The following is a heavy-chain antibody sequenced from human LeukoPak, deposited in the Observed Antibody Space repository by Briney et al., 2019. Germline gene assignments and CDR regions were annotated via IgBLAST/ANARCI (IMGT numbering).Heavy chain of an antibody. CDR2: INPSGGST. CDR3: ARVSDPYYYDSSGYYDY. D-gene: IGHD3-22*01. Sequence: ASVKVSCKASGYTFTSYYMHWVRQAPGQGLEWVGIINPSGGSTSYAQKFQGRVTMTRDTSTSTVYMELSSLRSEDTAVYYCARVSDPYYYDSSGYYDYWGQGTLVTVSS. CDR1: GYTFTSYY. V-gene: IGHV1-46*01. J-gene: IGHJ4*02.